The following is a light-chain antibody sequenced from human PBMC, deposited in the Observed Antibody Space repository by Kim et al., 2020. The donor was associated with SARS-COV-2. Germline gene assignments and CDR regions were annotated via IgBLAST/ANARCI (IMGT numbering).Light chain of an antibody. CDR3: QQYGSSPGT. J-gene: IGKJ1*01. CDR2: GAS. Sequence: LSPGERATLACRASQSVSSYLAWYQHKPGQAPRLLIYGASSRATGIPDRVSGSGSGTDFTLTISRLEPEDFAVYYCQQYGSSPGTFGQGTKVDIK. CDR1: QSVSSY. V-gene: IGKV3-20*01.